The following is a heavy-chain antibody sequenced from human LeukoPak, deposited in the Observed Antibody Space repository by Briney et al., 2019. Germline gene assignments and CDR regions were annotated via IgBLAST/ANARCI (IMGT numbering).Heavy chain of an antibody. D-gene: IGHD4-11*01. Sequence: PGGSLRLSCAASGFIFSHRGMHWVRQAPGKGLEWVAVIWSDSTNRFYADSVKGRFTISRDNSQNTVFLQMNSLRVKDTAIYYCARDAQRGFDYSNSLKNWGHGTLVTVSS. CDR1: GFIFSHRG. J-gene: IGHJ4*01. CDR2: IWSDSTNR. V-gene: IGHV3-33*01. CDR3: ARDAQRGFDYSNSLKN.